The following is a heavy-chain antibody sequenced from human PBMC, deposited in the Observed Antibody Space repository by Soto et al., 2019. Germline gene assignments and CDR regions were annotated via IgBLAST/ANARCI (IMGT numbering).Heavy chain of an antibody. CDR3: ASMIGDPVLSFDS. CDR2: IFYSGST. V-gene: IGHV4-59*01. D-gene: IGHD3-10*02. CDR1: GGSISSYY. Sequence: QVQLQESGPGLVKPSETLSLTCTVSGGSISSYYWSWIRQHPGKGLEWIGFIFYSGSTSYNPSLKSRVTISIDTSEYQFSLKLNSVTAADTAVYYCASMIGDPVLSFDSWGQGTRVAVSS. J-gene: IGHJ5*01.